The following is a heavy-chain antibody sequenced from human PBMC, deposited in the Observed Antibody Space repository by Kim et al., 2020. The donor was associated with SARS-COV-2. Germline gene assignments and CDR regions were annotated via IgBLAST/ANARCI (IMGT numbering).Heavy chain of an antibody. CDR3: SKDRESSIWYGTDFDY. CDR2: ISGSGGST. J-gene: IGHJ4*01. V-gene: IGHV3-23*01. CDR1: GFTFSSYA. Sequence: GGSLRLSCAASGFTFSSYAMNWVRQAPGKGLEWVSAISGSGGSTYYADSAKSRFTISRDNSKNTLYLQMNSLTAEDTAIYYCSKDRESSIWYGTDFDYWG. D-gene: IGHD6-13*01.